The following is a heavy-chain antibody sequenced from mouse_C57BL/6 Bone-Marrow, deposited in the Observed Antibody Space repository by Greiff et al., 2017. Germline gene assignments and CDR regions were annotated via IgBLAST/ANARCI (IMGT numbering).Heavy chain of an antibody. V-gene: IGHV1-80*01. Sequence: QVQLQQSGAELVKPGASVKISCKASGYAFSSYWMNWVKQRPGQGLEWIGQIYPGDGDTNYNGKFKGKATLTADKSSSTAYMQLSSLTSEDSAVYFCAREGTTVVAHWYFDVGGTGTTVTVSA. CDR3: AREGTTVVAHWYFDV. J-gene: IGHJ1*03. CDR2: IYPGDGDT. CDR1: GYAFSSYW. D-gene: IGHD1-1*01.